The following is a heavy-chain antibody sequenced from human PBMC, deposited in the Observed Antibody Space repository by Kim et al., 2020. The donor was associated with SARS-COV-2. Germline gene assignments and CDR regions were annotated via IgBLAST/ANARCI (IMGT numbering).Heavy chain of an antibody. J-gene: IGHJ4*02. CDR1: GGSITSGDSY. CDR2: IYSSGTI. CDR3: ARDVSGSEGLLN. V-gene: IGHV4-30-4*01. D-gene: IGHD1-26*01. Sequence: SETLSLTCTVSGGSITSGDSYWNWIRQPPGKGLEWIGNIYSSGTIFYNPSLESRVSISRDTSKNQLSLRLTSVTAADTAVDFCARDVSGSEGLLNWGQG.